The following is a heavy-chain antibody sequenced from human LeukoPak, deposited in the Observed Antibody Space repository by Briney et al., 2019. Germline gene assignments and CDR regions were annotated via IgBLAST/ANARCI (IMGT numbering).Heavy chain of an antibody. J-gene: IGHJ4*02. CDR2: TYYSSKWHT. V-gene: IGHV6-1*01. D-gene: IGHD1-1*01. Sequence: SQTLSLTCAISGDSVSSNSAVWNWIRQSPSRGLEWLGRTYYSSKWHTDYAVYVKSRITINPDTSKNQFSLQLNSVTPEDTAVYYCARGSTTGDFDFWGQGTLVTVSS. CDR3: ARGSTTGDFDF. CDR1: GDSVSSNSAV.